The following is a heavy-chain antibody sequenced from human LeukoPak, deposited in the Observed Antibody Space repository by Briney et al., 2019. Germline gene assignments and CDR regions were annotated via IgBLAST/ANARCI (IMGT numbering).Heavy chain of an antibody. CDR1: GFTFSSYW. V-gene: IGHV3-7*03. Sequence: GGSLRLSCAASGFTFSSYWMSWVRQAQGKGLEWVANIKQDGSEKYYVDSVKGRFTISRDNAKNSLYLHMNSLRTEDTAVYFCAKFEGATIPGWFNDYWGQGILVTVSS. D-gene: IGHD6-19*01. CDR2: IKQDGSEK. J-gene: IGHJ4*02. CDR3: AKFEGATIPGWFNDY.